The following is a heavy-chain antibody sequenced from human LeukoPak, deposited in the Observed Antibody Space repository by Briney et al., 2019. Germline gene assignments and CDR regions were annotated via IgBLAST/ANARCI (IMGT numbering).Heavy chain of an antibody. V-gene: IGHV3-30*03. CDR3: ARGSTYYDSSGQVPFDY. CDR1: GFTFSNYA. J-gene: IGHJ4*02. CDR2: ISHDGKER. Sequence: GGSLRLSCVASGFTFSNYAMHWVRQAPGKGLEWAAVISHDGKERYYGGPAKGRFTISRDNAKNSLYLQMNSLRAEDTAVYYCARGSTYYDSSGQVPFDYWGQGTLVTVSS. D-gene: IGHD3-22*01.